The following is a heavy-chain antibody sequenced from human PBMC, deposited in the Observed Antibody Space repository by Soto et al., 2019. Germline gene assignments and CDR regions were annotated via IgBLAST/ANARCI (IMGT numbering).Heavy chain of an antibody. CDR1: GFTFSSYW. CDR2: IKQDGSET. CDR3: ARGGSGSPCHY. V-gene: IGHV3-7*04. Sequence: EVQLVESGGGLVQPGGSLRLSCAASGFTFSSYWMSWVRQAPGKGLEWVANIKQDGSETYYVDSVKGRFTISRDNAKNSRYLQMNSLRAEDTAVYYWARGGSGSPCHYWGQGTQVTVSS. D-gene: IGHD3-10*01. J-gene: IGHJ4*02.